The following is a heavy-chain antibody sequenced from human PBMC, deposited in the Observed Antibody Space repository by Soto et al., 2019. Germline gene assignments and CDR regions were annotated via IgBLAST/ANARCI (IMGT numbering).Heavy chain of an antibody. CDR2: IYYSGST. J-gene: IGHJ6*03. CDR1: GGSISSYY. V-gene: IGHV4-59*05. CDR3: ARHVRGYRYYYMDV. D-gene: IGHD3-16*01. Sequence: PSETLSLTCTVSGGSISSYYWSWIRQPPGKGLEWIGSIYYSGSTYYNPSLKSRVTISVDTSKNQFSLKLSSVTAADTAVYYCARHVRGYRYYYMDVWGKGTTVTVSS.